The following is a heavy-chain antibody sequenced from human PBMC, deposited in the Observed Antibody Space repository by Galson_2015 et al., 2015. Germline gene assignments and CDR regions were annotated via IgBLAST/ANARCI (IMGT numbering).Heavy chain of an antibody. V-gene: IGHV3-48*03. CDR1: GFTFSTYE. CDR3: ARSPRTGGGYQH. J-gene: IGHJ1*01. Sequence: SLRLSCAASGFTFSTYEMNWVRQAPGKGLEWLSNIISSGRTMDYADSVKGRFTISRDNAKNSLYLQMNSLRAGDTAVYYCARSPRTGGGYQHWGQGTLSPSPQ. CDR2: IISSGRTM. D-gene: IGHD2-8*02.